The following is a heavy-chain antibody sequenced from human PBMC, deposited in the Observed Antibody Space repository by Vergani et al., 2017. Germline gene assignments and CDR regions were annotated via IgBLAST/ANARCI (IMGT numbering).Heavy chain of an antibody. J-gene: IGHJ4*02. CDR2: INYVGRT. D-gene: IGHD3-16*01. V-gene: IGHV4-39*01. Sequence: QVQLQESGPGLVKPSETLSLICTVSGGSINPSSSFWGWIRQSPGKGLEWIGSINYVGRTYYIPSLQSRATVFVDTSKNQFSLKLSSVTAADTALYFCARHDRKTYTATMGWYDYWGQEILVTVSS. CDR3: ARHDRKTYTATMGWYDY. CDR1: GGSINPSSSF.